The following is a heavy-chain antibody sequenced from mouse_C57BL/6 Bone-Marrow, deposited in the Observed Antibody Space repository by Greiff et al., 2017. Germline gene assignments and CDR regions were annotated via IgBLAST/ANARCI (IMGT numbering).Heavy chain of an antibody. V-gene: IGHV1-54*01. CDR2: INPGSGGT. J-gene: IGHJ3*01. CDR1: GYAFTNYL. CDR3: ARDDYDEAWFAY. D-gene: IGHD2-4*01. Sequence: VKLQESGAELVRPGTSVKVSCKASGYAFTNYLIEWVKQRPGQGLEWIGVINPGSGGTNYNEKFKGKATLTADKSSSTAYMQLSSLTSEDSAVYFCARDDYDEAWFAYWGQGTLVTVSA.